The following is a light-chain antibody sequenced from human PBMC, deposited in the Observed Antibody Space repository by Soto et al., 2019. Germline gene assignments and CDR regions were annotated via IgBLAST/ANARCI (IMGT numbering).Light chain of an antibody. CDR2: DAS. V-gene: IGKV1-5*01. J-gene: IGKJ1*01. CDR1: QGISVW. Sequence: DIQNTQPPSTLTASVGDTVAITCRASQGISVWLAWYQQKAGKVPKLLIYDASSLESGVPSRFSGSGSGTQFTLTINGLQPDDFATYYCQQYDSYSGTFGQGTKVDI. CDR3: QQYDSYSGT.